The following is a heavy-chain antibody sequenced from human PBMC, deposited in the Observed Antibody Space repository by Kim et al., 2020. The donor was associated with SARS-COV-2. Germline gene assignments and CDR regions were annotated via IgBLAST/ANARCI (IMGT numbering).Heavy chain of an antibody. J-gene: IGHJ5*02. CDR1: GGTFSSYA. V-gene: IGHV1-69*13. CDR2: IIPIFGTA. CDR3: ARDYPLAAPLPAANLFDP. D-gene: IGHD6-13*01. Sequence: SVKVSCKASGGTFSSYAISWVRQAPGQGLEWMGGIIPIFGTANYAQKFQGRVTITADESTSTAYMELSSLRSEDTAVYYCARDYPLAAPLPAANLFDPWGQGTLVTVSS.